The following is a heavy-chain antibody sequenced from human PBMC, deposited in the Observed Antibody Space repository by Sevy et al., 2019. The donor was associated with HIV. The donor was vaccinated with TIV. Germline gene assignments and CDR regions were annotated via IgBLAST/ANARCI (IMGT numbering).Heavy chain of an antibody. V-gene: IGHV3-49*03. J-gene: IGHJ4*02. Sequence: GGSLRLSCTASGFTFGDYAMSWFRQAPGKGLEWVGFIRSKAYGGTTEYAASVKGRFTISRDDSKSIAYLQMNSLKTEDTAVYYCTRDFGSCSDPGWYFDYWGQGTLVTVSS. CDR2: IRSKAYGGTT. CDR3: TRDFGSCSDPGWYFDY. CDR1: GFTFGDYA. D-gene: IGHD2-15*01.